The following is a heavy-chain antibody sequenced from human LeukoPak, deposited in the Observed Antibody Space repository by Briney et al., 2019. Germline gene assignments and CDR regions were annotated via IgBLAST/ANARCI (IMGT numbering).Heavy chain of an antibody. CDR3: ARPAYSNGSNFDY. V-gene: IGHV5-51*01. J-gene: IGHJ4*02. Sequence: GGALQISFKGSGSGFTSYWIGWGRPMPGKGRGWMGIIYHGDSDTRYSPSFQGQVTISADKSISTAYLQWSSLKASDTAMYYCARPAYSNGSNFDYWGQGTLVTVSS. CDR1: GSGFTSYW. D-gene: IGHD6-19*01. CDR2: IYHGDSDT.